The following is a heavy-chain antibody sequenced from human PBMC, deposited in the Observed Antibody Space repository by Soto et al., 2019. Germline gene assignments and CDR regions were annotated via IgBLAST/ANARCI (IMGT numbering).Heavy chain of an antibody. CDR2: INAGNGNT. CDR1: GYTFTSYA. D-gene: IGHD3-22*01. Sequence: QVQLVQSGAEVKKPGASVKVSCKASGYTFTSYAMHWVRQAPGQRLEWMGWINAGNGNTKYSQKFQGRVTITRDTSASTSYMELTSLRSEDTAVYYCARSSGYYYLDYWGQGTLVTVCS. J-gene: IGHJ4*02. V-gene: IGHV1-3*01. CDR3: ARSSGYYYLDY.